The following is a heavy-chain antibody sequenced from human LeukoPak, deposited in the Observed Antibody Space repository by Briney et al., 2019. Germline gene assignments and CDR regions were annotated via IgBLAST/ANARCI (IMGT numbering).Heavy chain of an antibody. V-gene: IGHV3-23*01. J-gene: IGHJ4*02. Sequence: PGASLRLSCAASGFTFSSYAVSWVRQAPGKGLEWVSAISGSGGSTYYADSVKGRFTISRDNSKNTLYLQMNSLRAEDTAVYYCANARYGDYFFDYWGQGTLVTVSS. CDR2: ISGSGGST. D-gene: IGHD4-17*01. CDR1: GFTFSSYA. CDR3: ANARYGDYFFDY.